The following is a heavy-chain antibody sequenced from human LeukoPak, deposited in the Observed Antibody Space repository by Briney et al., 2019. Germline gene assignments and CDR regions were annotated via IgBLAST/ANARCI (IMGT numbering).Heavy chain of an antibody. D-gene: IGHD6-6*01. V-gene: IGHV1-2*02. CDR3: ARGYSSSHDAFDI. J-gene: IGHJ3*02. CDR1: GYTFTGYY. CDR2: INPNSGGT. Sequence: ASVKVSCKASGYTFTGYYMHWVRQAPGQGLEWMGWINPNSGGTNYAQKVQGRVTMTRDTSISTAYMELSRLRSDDTAVYYCARGYSSSHDAFDIWGQGTMVTVSS.